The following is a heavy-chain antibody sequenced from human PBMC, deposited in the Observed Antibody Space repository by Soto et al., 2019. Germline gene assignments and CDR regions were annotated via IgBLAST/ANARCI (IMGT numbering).Heavy chain of an antibody. J-gene: IGHJ5*02. D-gene: IGHD3-10*01. Sequence: SETLSLTCAVSSGSLDNVYWWSWVRQSPGKGLEWIGETSHDGVTNYNPSLEGRVTISIDKSKNQFYLDLNSVTAADTAMYYCARNGECTRPGCIVGWFDLWGPGTLVTVSS. V-gene: IGHV4-4*02. CDR2: TSHDGVT. CDR1: SGSLDNVYW. CDR3: ARNGECTRPGCIVGWFDL.